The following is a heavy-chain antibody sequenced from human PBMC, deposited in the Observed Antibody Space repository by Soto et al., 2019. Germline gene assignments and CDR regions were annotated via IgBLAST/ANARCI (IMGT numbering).Heavy chain of an antibody. D-gene: IGHD5-12*01. Sequence: EVQLVESGGGLVQPGGSLRLSCAASGFTVSSNYMSWVRQAPGKGLEWVSVIYSGGSTYYADSVKGRFTISRDNSKNTLYLQMHSLRAEDTAVYYCARGLYSGWHSFDYWGQGTLVTVSS. V-gene: IGHV3-66*01. CDR2: IYSGGST. J-gene: IGHJ4*02. CDR1: GFTVSSNY. CDR3: ARGLYSGWHSFDY.